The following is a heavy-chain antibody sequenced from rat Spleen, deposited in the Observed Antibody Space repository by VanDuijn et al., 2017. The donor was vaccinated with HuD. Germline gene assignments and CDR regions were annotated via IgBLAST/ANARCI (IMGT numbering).Heavy chain of an antibody. CDR3: PRPVFDY. Sequence: EVQLVESGGGLVQPGRSLKLSCAASGFTFSNYGMAWVRQAPTKGLEWVATINYDGSRIYYRDSLKGRFTNSRDNAKSTIYLQMDSLRSEDTSTYYCPRPVFDYWGQGVMVTVSS. CDR1: GFTFSNYG. CDR2: INYDGSRI. V-gene: IGHV5-29*01. J-gene: IGHJ2*01.